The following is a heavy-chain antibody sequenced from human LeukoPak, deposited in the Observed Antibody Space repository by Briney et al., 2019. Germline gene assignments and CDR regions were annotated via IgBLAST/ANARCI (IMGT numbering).Heavy chain of an antibody. CDR3: ARGLRYFDY. J-gene: IGHJ4*02. CDR1: GGSFSGYY. CDR2: INHSGST. Sequence: PSETLSLTCAVYGGSFSGYYWSWIRQPPGKGLEWIGEINHSGSTNYNPSLKSRVTISVDTSKNQFSLELSSVTAADTAVYYCARGLRYFDYWGQGTLVTVSS. V-gene: IGHV4-34*01. D-gene: IGHD4-17*01.